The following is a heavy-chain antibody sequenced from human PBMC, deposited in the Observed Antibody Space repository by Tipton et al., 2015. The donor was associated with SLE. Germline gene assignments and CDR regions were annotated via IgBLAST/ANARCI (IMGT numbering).Heavy chain of an antibody. Sequence: SLRLSCAASGFTFDDYTMYWVRQAPGKGLEGVSLISWDGSSTFYADSVKGRFTISRDNSKNALYLQMSGLRTGDTALYYCAKISYPRYYNFWSGYFAVWGQGTLVTVSS. CDR1: GFTFDDYT. CDR3: AKISYPRYYNFWSGYFAV. V-gene: IGHV3-43*01. CDR2: ISWDGSST. D-gene: IGHD3-3*01. J-gene: IGHJ4*02.